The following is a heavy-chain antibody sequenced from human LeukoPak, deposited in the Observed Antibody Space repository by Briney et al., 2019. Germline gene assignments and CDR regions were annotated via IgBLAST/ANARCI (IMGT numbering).Heavy chain of an antibody. CDR2: INHSGST. CDR3: ARHRPSGYYYDSSGSRFDY. D-gene: IGHD3-22*01. J-gene: IGHJ4*02. V-gene: IGHV4-34*01. CDR1: GGSFSGYY. Sequence: SETLSLTCAVYGGSFSGYYWSWIRQPPGKGLEWIGEINHSGSTNYNPSLKSRVTISVDTSKNQFSLKLSSVTAADTAVYYCARHRPSGYYYDSSGSRFDYWGQGTLVTVSS.